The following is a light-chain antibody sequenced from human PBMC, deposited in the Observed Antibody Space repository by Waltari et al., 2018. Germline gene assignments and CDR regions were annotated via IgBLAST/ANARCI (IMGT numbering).Light chain of an antibody. CDR1: QSLVHSDGKTY. CDR2: KVF. J-gene: IGKJ1*01. CDR3: MQATQWPLT. Sequence: DVVMTQSPLSLPVTLGQPATISCRSSQSLVHSDGKTYLNWVQQRPGQSPRRLIYKVFNRDSGVPDRFSGSGSGTDFTLTISRVEAEDVGTYYCMQATQWPLTFGQGTKVEIK. V-gene: IGKV2-30*02.